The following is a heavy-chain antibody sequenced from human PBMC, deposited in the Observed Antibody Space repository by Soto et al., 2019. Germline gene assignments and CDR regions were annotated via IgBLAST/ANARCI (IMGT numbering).Heavy chain of an antibody. CDR1: GGSISSGGYY. CDR2: INHSGST. V-gene: IGHV4-39*07. D-gene: IGHD6-19*01. J-gene: IGHJ4*02. Sequence: PSETLSLTCTVSGGSISSGGYYWSWIRQPPGKGLEWIGEINHSGSTNYNPSLKSRVTISVDTSKNQFSLKLSSVTAADTAVYYCARGQAPPNRYYSSGWAPFDYWGQGTLVTVSS. CDR3: ARGQAPPNRYYSSGWAPFDY.